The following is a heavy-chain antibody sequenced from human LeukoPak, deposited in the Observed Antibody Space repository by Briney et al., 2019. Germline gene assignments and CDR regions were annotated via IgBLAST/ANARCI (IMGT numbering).Heavy chain of an antibody. D-gene: IGHD5-24*01. CDR1: GYTFTGYH. CDR2: INPDSAGT. Sequence: ASVKVSCKASGYTFTGYHVHRVRQAPGQGLEWVGWINPDSAGTKYAQKFQGRVTMTRDTSISTAYMELSRLRSDDTAVYYCARTWGDGYNYPVDYWGQGTLVTVSS. J-gene: IGHJ4*02. V-gene: IGHV1-2*02. CDR3: ARTWGDGYNYPVDY.